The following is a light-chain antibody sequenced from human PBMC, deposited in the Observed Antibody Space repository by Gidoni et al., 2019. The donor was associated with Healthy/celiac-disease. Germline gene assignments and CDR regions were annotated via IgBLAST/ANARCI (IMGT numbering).Light chain of an antibody. CDR1: QSVRSN. CDR2: GAS. J-gene: IGKJ1*01. V-gene: IGKV3-15*01. Sequence: EIVMTQSPATLSVSPGERATPSCRASQSVRSNLAWYQKKPGQAPRPLIYGASTSATGTPARFSGSGSGTEFTLTISSLQSEDFAVDYCQQYNNGPPWTFGQGTKVEIK. CDR3: QQYNNGPPWT.